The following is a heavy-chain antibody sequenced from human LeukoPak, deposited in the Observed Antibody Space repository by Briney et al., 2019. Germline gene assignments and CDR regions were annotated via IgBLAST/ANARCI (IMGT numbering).Heavy chain of an antibody. D-gene: IGHD3-22*01. CDR3: ARVKYYYDSSGYYYPY. Sequence: ASVKVSCKASGYTFTSYYMHWVRQAPGQGLEWMGWINPNSGGTNYAQKFQGRVTMTRDTSISTAYMELSRLRSDDTAVYYCARVKYYYDSSGYYYPYWGQGTLVTVSS. CDR1: GYTFTSYY. J-gene: IGHJ4*02. V-gene: IGHV1-2*02. CDR2: INPNSGGT.